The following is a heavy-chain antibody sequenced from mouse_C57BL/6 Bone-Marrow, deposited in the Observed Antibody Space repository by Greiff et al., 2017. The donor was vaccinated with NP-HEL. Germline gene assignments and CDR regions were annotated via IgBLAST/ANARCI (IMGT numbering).Heavy chain of an antibody. D-gene: IGHD3-2*02. CDR2: ISYDGSN. Sequence: DVQLQESGPGLVKPSQSLSLTCSVTGYSITSGYYWNWIRQFPGNKLEWMGYISYDGSNNYNPSLKNRISITRDTSKNQFFLKLNSVTTEDTATYYCARDSSGPHYYAMDYWGQGTSVTVSS. CDR3: ARDSSGPHYYAMDY. CDR1: GYSITSGYY. J-gene: IGHJ4*01. V-gene: IGHV3-6*01.